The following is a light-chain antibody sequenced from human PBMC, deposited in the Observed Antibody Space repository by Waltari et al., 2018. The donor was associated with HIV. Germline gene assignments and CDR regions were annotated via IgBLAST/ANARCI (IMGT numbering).Light chain of an antibody. CDR3: SAWDDKLTALV. V-gene: IGLV1-47*01. CDR1: SYNIGNNF. J-gene: IGLJ2*01. CDR2: QND. Sequence: QSVLTQPPSASGTPGPRVTISCSGHSYNIGNNFVSWYQQVPGMAPKLLIYQNDQRPSGVPDRFSGSKSGTSASLAISGLRSEDEADYYCSAWDDKLTALVFGGGTKLTDL.